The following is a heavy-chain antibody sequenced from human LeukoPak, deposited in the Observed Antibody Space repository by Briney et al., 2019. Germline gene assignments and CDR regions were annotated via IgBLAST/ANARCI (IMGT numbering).Heavy chain of an antibody. V-gene: IGHV4-59*08. CDR1: GGSISSYY. Sequence: SETLSLTCTVSGGSISSYYWSWIRQPPGKGLEWIGYIYYSGSTNYNPSLKSRVTISVDTSKNQFSLKLSSVTAADTAVYYCARGGLAGIAAAGRELDYWGQGTLVTVSS. CDR2: IYYSGST. D-gene: IGHD6-13*01. CDR3: ARGGLAGIAAAGRELDY. J-gene: IGHJ4*02.